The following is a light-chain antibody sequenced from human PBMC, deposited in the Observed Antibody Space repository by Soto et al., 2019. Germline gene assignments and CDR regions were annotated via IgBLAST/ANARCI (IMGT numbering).Light chain of an antibody. J-gene: IGLJ2*01. V-gene: IGLV2-14*01. Sequence: QSALTQPASVSGSPGQSITISCTGTSSDVGSYNYVSWYQQYPGKAPKLMIYDVSNQPSGVSYRFSGSKSGNTASLTISGLQAEDEADYYWSSYTTSSTHVVFGGGTKLTVL. CDR3: SSYTTSSTHVV. CDR1: SSDVGSYNY. CDR2: DVS.